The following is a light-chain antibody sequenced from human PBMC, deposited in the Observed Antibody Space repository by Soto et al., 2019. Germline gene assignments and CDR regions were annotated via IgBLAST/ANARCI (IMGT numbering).Light chain of an antibody. CDR2: AAS. V-gene: IGKV3-20*01. CDR3: QQYAGSPWT. CDR1: QSVYSSS. J-gene: IGKJ1*01. Sequence: EIVLTQSPGTLSLSPGERATLSCRASQSVYSSSLAWYQQKPGQAPSLLIYAASSRATGIPIRYSGSGSGTDFTLTISRLEPEDFAVYYCQQYAGSPWTFGQGTKVEIK.